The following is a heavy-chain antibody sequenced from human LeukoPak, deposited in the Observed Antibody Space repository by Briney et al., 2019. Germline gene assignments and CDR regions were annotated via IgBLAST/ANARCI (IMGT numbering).Heavy chain of an antibody. CDR2: IGTAGDT. CDR1: GFSFSIYD. Sequence: PGGSLRLSCAAAGFSFSIYDMHWVRQATGKGLEWVSAIGTAGDTYYPGSVEGRFTISRENAKNSLYLQMNSLRAGDTAVYYCARARGADYYDSSSPTDAFDIWGQGTMVTVSS. D-gene: IGHD3-22*01. V-gene: IGHV3-13*01. CDR3: ARARGADYYDSSSPTDAFDI. J-gene: IGHJ3*02.